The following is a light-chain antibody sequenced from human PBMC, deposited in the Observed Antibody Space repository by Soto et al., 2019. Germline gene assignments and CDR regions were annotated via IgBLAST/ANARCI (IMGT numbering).Light chain of an antibody. Sequence: EIVLTQSPGTLSLSPGERATLSCRASQSVSRSYLAWYQQKPGQAPRLLIYGASSRATGIPDRFSGSGSGTDFTLTISRLEPEDVAGYYCQQYGSSPPNTFGQGTKLEIK. J-gene: IGKJ2*01. CDR2: GAS. CDR1: QSVSRSY. CDR3: QQYGSSPPNT. V-gene: IGKV3-20*01.